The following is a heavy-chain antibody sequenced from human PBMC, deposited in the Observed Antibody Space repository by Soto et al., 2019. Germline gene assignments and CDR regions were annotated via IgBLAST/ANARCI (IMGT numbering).Heavy chain of an antibody. V-gene: IGHV4-34*01. Sequence: PSETLSLTCAVYGGSFSGYYWSWILQPPGKGLEWIGEINHSGSTNYNPSLKSRVTISVDTSKNQFSLKLSSVTAADTAVYYCARADIVVVVAATPRPSHDAFAIWGQGTMVTVSS. J-gene: IGHJ3*02. CDR3: ARADIVVVVAATPRPSHDAFAI. CDR2: INHSGST. D-gene: IGHD2-15*01. CDR1: GGSFSGYY.